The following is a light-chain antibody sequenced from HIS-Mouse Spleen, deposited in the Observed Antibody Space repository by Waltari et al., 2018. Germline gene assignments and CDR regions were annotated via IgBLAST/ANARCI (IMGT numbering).Light chain of an antibody. CDR1: TSDVGRYNL. J-gene: IGLJ3*02. V-gene: IGLV2-23*01. CDR3: CSYAGSSTWV. CDR2: EGS. Sequence: QSALTQPASVAGSPGQSLTISCTGTTSDVGRYNLVSWYQQHPGKAPKLMIYEGSKRPSGVSNRFSGSKSGNTASLTISGLQAEDEADYYCCSYAGSSTWVFGGGTKLTVL.